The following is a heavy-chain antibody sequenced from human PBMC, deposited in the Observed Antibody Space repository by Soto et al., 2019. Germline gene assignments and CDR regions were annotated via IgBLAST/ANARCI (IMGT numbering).Heavy chain of an antibody. CDR1: GYTFTDYW. CDR3: ARQIGNFRYCCYAMDV. Sequence: GESLKISCKGSGYTFTDYWIGWVRPLPGKGLEWMGIIYPGDSDTRYSPSFQGHVTITVDKSTSTAYLQWNTLKPSDTAMYDCARQIGNFRYCCYAMDVWGQGTTVTVSS. V-gene: IGHV5-51*01. CDR2: IYPGDSDT. J-gene: IGHJ6*02.